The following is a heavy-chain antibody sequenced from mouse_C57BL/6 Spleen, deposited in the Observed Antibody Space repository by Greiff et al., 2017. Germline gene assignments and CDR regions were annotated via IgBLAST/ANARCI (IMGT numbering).Heavy chain of an antibody. CDR3: ARNYGSSSYAMDY. D-gene: IGHD1-1*01. CDR2: IDPSDSYT. Sequence: VKLQQSGAELVMPGASVKLSCKASGYTFTSYWMHWVKQRPGQGLAWIGEIDPSDSYTNYNQTFKGKSTLTVDKSSSPAYMQLSSLTSEDSAVYYCARNYGSSSYAMDYWGQGTSVTVAS. CDR1: GYTFTSYW. J-gene: IGHJ4*01. V-gene: IGHV1-69*01.